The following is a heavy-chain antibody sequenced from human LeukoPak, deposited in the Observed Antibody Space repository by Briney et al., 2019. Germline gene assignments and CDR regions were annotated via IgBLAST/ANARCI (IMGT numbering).Heavy chain of an antibody. Sequence: ASVKVSCKASGYTFSSYSISWVRQAPGQGLEWMGWISAYNGATKYAQKFQGRVTMTTDTSTSTVYVELRSLRSDDTALYYCARDRSSSWYYFDYWGLGTLVTVSS. CDR2: ISAYNGAT. V-gene: IGHV1-18*01. J-gene: IGHJ4*02. CDR1: GYTFSSYS. CDR3: ARDRSSSWYYFDY. D-gene: IGHD6-19*01.